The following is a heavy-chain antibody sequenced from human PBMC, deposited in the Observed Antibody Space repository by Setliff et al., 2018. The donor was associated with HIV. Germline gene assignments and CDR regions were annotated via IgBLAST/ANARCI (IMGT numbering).Heavy chain of an antibody. CDR2: IIPIFGTA. CDR3: GVGPETIYYYYGMDG. D-gene: IGHD1-26*01. V-gene: IGHV1-69*13. J-gene: IGHJ6*01. Sequence: SVKVSCKASGGTFSSYAISWVRQAPGQGLEWMGGIIPIFGTANYAQKFQGRVTITADESTSTAYMELSSLRSDDTAVYYCGVGPETIYYYYGMDGWGQGTTVTVSS. CDR1: GGTFSSYA.